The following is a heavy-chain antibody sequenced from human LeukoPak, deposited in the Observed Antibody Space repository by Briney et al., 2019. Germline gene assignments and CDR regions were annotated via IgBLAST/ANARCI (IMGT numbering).Heavy chain of an antibody. J-gene: IGHJ4*02. CDR1: GGTFSSYA. CDR3: ARVEHYYDSSGYYYAYYFDY. D-gene: IGHD3-22*01. CDR2: IIPILGIA. V-gene: IGHV1-69*04. Sequence: GSSVKVSCKASGGTFSSYAISWVRQAPGQGLEWMGRIIPILGIANYAQKFQGRVTITADKSTSTAYMELSSLRSEDTAVYYCARVEHYYDSSGYYYAYYFDYWGQGTLVTVSS.